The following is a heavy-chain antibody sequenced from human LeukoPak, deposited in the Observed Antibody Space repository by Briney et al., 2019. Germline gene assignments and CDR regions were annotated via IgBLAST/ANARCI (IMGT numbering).Heavy chain of an antibody. CDR3: ARDYITMVRGAPNWFDP. V-gene: IGHV4-4*07. J-gene: IGHJ5*02. Sequence: SETLSLICTVSGGSISSYYWSWIRQPAGKGLEWIGRIYTSGSTNYNPSLKSRVTMSVDTSKNQFSLKLSSVTAADTAVYYCARDYITMVRGAPNWFDPWGQETLVTVSS. D-gene: IGHD3-10*01. CDR1: GGSISSYY. CDR2: IYTSGST.